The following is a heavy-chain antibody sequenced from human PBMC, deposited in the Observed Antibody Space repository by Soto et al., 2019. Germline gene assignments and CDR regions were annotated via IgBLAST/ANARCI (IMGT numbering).Heavy chain of an antibody. V-gene: IGHV1-18*01. CDR1: GYMFTSYG. CDR2: ITANNVNT. D-gene: IGHD3-22*01. Sequence: AEMKVSCKNYGYMFTSYGIRWARQAPGQGLAWMGWITANNVNTNYAQKFQGIVTMNTDTSTATAYMELRSLRSDDTAVYYCARDMGGYYFETNDYWGQGTLVTVSS. J-gene: IGHJ4*02. CDR3: ARDMGGYYFETNDY.